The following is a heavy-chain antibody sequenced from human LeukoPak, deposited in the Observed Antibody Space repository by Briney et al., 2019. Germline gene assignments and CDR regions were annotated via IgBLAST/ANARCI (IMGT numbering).Heavy chain of an antibody. CDR3: AELGITMIGGV. Sequence: GGSLRLSCAASGFTFSSYAMSWVRQAPGKGLEWVSAISGSGGSTYYADSVKGRFTISRDKSKNSLYLQMNSLRAEDTAVYYCAELGITMIGGVWGKGTTVTISS. CDR1: GFTFSSYA. CDR2: ISGSGGST. V-gene: IGHV3-23*01. J-gene: IGHJ6*04. D-gene: IGHD3-10*02.